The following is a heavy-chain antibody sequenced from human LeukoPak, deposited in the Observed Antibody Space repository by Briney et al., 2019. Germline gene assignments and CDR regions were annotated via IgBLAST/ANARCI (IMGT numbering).Heavy chain of an antibody. V-gene: IGHV1-18*01. CDR2: ISAYNGNT. J-gene: IGHJ4*02. CDR3: ASLNVVVGYCSGGSCFTPPDFDY. Sequence: ASVKVSCKASGYTFTSYGISWVRQAPGQGLEWMGWISAYNGNTNYAQKFQGRVTMTRDTSISTAYMELSRLRSDDTAVYYCASLNVVVGYCSGGSCFTPPDFDYWGQGTLVTVSS. D-gene: IGHD2-15*01. CDR1: GYTFTSYG.